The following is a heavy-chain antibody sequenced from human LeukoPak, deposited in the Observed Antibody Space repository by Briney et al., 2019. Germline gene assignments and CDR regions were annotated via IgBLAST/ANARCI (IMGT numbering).Heavy chain of an antibody. V-gene: IGHV3-48*03. J-gene: IGHJ4*02. CDR1: GFTFSSYE. CDR3: ARVGIAAVVGVFDY. CDR2: ISSSGSTI. Sequence: GGSLRLSCAASGFTFSSYEMNWVRQAPGKGLEWVSYISSSGSTIYYADSVKGRFTISRDNAKNSLYLQMNSPRAEDTAVYYCARVGIAAVVGVFDYWGQGTLVTVSS. D-gene: IGHD6-13*01.